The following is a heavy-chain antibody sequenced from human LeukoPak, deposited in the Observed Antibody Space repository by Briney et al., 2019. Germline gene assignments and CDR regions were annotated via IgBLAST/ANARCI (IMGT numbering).Heavy chain of an antibody. V-gene: IGHV5-51*01. CDR2: IYTGDSDT. D-gene: IGHD2-21*01. Sequence: GESLKISCKGSGYSCTSYWLGWVRQMPGKGLEWMGIIYTGDSDTRYSPSFQGQVTISADKSISTAYLQWRSLKDSDTAMYYCARLGGISLGAFDIWGQGTMVTVSS. CDR1: GYSCTSYW. J-gene: IGHJ3*02. CDR3: ARLGGISLGAFDI.